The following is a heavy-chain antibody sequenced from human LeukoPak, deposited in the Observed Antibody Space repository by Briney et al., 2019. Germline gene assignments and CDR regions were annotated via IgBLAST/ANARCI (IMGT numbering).Heavy chain of an antibody. J-gene: IGHJ4*02. CDR2: ISWNSGSI. Sequence: PGGSLRLSCAASGFTVSSNYMSWVRQAPGKGLEWVSGISWNSGSIGYADSVKGRFTISRDNAKNTLYLQINSLRAEDTAVYYCAKLLYYYDSSQPYWGQGTLVTVSS. D-gene: IGHD3-22*01. CDR3: AKLLYYYDSSQPY. CDR1: GFTVSSNY. V-gene: IGHV3-23*01.